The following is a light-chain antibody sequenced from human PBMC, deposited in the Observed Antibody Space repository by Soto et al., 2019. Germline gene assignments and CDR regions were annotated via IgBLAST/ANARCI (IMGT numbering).Light chain of an antibody. V-gene: IGLV2-14*03. CDR2: DVG. CDR1: SSDVGGYNY. Sequence: QCELAQHAYVAGPPGQSITIYCTGTSSDVGGYNYVSWYQHHPGEAPKVMIYDVGDRPSGVSNRFSGSKSGNTASLTISGLQAEDEADYYCCSFTSSNLYVFGTGTKVTVL. J-gene: IGLJ1*01. CDR3: CSFTSSNLYV.